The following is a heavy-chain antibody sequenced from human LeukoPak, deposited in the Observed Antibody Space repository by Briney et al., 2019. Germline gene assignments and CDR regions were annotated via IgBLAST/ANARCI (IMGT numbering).Heavy chain of an antibody. Sequence: PGGSLRLSCAASGFTFTDYYMSWIRQAPGKGLERVSYISSSGSIIYYADSVKGRFTISRDNAKNSVYLQMNSLRAEDTAVYYCARGPYNAVPFDYWGQGTLVTVSS. CDR1: GFTFTDYY. CDR3: ARGPYNAVPFDY. CDR2: ISSSGSII. J-gene: IGHJ4*02. V-gene: IGHV3-11*01. D-gene: IGHD3-10*01.